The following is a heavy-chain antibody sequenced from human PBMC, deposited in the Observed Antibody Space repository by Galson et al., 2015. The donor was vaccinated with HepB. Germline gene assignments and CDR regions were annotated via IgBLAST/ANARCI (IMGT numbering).Heavy chain of an antibody. Sequence: SLRLSCAASGFGFDTHAMSWGRQAPGQGLEWSSGISGNGDSTLYGGSVQGRFTVSRDNSKNILVLQMNSLRAEATGLYFCGKGYGLLDSWGHGILVTVAS. CDR2: ISGNGDST. CDR3: GKGYGLLDS. J-gene: IGHJ5*01. V-gene: IGHV3-23*01. D-gene: IGHD5-18*01. CDR1: GFGFDTHA.